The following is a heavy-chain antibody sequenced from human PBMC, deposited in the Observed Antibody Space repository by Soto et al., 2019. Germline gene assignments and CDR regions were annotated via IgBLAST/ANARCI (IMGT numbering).Heavy chain of an antibody. D-gene: IGHD6-6*01. Sequence: GESLKISCKGSGYSFAGYWITWVRQKPGKGLEWMGRIDPSDSQTYYSPSFRGHVTISVTKSITTVYLQWSSLRASDTAMYYCARQGGTSSSTGYFDYWGQGTLVTVSS. V-gene: IGHV5-10-1*01. CDR1: GYSFAGYW. J-gene: IGHJ4*02. CDR2: IDPSDSQT. CDR3: ARQGGTSSSTGYFDY.